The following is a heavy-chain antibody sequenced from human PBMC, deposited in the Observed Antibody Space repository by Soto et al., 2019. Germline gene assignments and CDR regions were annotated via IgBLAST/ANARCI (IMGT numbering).Heavy chain of an antibody. Sequence: QVQLVQSGAEVKKPGASVKVSCKASGYTFTGYDVNWVRQATGQGLEWMGWMNPNTGNTGYAQKFQGRVTMTMNTSISTAYMELSSLRYEDTAVYYCERAIGHLSRNDHWGQGTLVTVSS. CDR2: MNPNTGNT. D-gene: IGHD3-16*01. CDR3: ERAIGHLSRNDH. CDR1: GYTFTGYD. J-gene: IGHJ4*02. V-gene: IGHV1-8*01.